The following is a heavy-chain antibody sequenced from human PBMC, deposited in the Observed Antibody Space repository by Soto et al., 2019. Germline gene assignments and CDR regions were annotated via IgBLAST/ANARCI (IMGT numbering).Heavy chain of an antibody. Sequence: PGGSLRLSCAASGFTFSSYAMHWVRQAPGKGLEWVAVISYDGSNKYYADSVKGRFTISRDNSKNTLYLQMNSLRAEDTAVYYGARAENYDFWLGPDPWGQGTLVTVSS. CDR3: ARAENYDFWLGPDP. D-gene: IGHD3-3*01. CDR2: ISYDGSNK. CDR1: GFTFSSYA. V-gene: IGHV3-30-3*01. J-gene: IGHJ5*02.